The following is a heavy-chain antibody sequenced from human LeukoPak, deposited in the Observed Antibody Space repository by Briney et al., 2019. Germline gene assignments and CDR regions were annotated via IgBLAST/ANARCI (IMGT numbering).Heavy chain of an antibody. CDR3: ARAPGVMTAFDY. V-gene: IGHV4-38-2*02. CDR1: GYSISSDYY. J-gene: IGHJ4*02. Sequence: SETLSLTCTVSGYSISSDYYWSWIRQPPGKGLEWIGYIYHSGSTYYNPSLKSRVTISVDRSKNQFSLKLSSVTAADTAVYYCARAPGVMTAFDYWGQGALVTVSS. CDR2: IYHSGST. D-gene: IGHD2-21*02.